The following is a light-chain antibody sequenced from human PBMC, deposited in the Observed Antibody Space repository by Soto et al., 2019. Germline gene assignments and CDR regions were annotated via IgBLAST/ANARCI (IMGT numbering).Light chain of an antibody. CDR2: GNN. CDR3: QSYDSSLSGSRV. Sequence: QSVLTQPPSVSGAPGQRVTISCTGSRSNIGAGYDVHWYLQLPGTAPKLLIYGNNNRPSGVPDRFSGSKSGTSASLAITGLQAEDQADYYCQSYDSSLSGSRVFGTGTKVPVL. CDR1: RSNIGAGYD. V-gene: IGLV1-40*01. J-gene: IGLJ1*01.